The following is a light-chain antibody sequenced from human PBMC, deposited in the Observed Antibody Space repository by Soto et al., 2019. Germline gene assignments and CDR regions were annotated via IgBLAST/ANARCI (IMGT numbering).Light chain of an antibody. Sequence: QSALTQPTSVSGSPGQSITISCTGTSHDIGGYDFVSWYQQYPGRAPRLLISDVSRRPSGVSARFSGSKSGNTAYLTISGLQADAEALYYCASYTSVTTLLLGGGTKLTVL. J-gene: IGLJ3*02. CDR2: DVS. V-gene: IGLV2-14*03. CDR1: SHDIGGYDF. CDR3: ASYTSVTTLL.